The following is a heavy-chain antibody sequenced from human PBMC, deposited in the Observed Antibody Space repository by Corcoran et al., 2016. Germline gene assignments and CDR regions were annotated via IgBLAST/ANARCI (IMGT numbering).Heavy chain of an antibody. CDR1: GGSFSGYY. Sequence: QVQLQQWGAGLLKPSETLSLTCAVYGGSFSGYYWSWIRQPPGKGLEWIGEINHSGSTNYNPSLKSRVTISVDTSKNQFSLKLSSVTAADTAVYYCARDYYDSSGFIQDYFDYWGQGTLVTVSS. J-gene: IGHJ4*02. CDR3: ARDYYDSSGFIQDYFDY. D-gene: IGHD3-22*01. CDR2: INHSGST. V-gene: IGHV4-34*01.